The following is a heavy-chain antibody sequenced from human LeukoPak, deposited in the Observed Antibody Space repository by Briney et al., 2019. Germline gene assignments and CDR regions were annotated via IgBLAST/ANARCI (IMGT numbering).Heavy chain of an antibody. CDR1: GGSISGSSYY. CDR3: ARLGSCRGGSCRSYWYFDL. Sequence: PSETLSLTCTVSGGSISGSSYYWGWIRQPPGKGLEWIGSIYYSGITYYNPSLKSRVTISVDTSKNQFSLKLSSVTAADTAVYYCARLGSCRGGSCRSYWYFDLWGRGTLVTVSS. CDR2: IYYSGIT. J-gene: IGHJ2*01. V-gene: IGHV4-39*07. D-gene: IGHD2-15*01.